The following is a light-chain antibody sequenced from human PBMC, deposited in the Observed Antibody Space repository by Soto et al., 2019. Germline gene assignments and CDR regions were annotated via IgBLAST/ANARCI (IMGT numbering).Light chain of an antibody. Sequence: EIVLTQSPATLSLSPGERATLSCRASQSVSSSYLAWYQQKPGQAPRLLIYGASSRATGIPDRFSGSGSGTDFTLTISRLEPEDFAVYYCQHYHNWPRTFGQGTKVDI. CDR1: QSVSSSY. V-gene: IGKV3-20*01. CDR3: QHYHNWPRT. J-gene: IGKJ1*01. CDR2: GAS.